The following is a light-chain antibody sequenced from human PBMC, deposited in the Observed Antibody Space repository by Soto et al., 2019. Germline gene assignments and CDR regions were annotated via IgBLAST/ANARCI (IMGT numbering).Light chain of an antibody. J-gene: IGKJ2*01. CDR1: QSVRSNY. V-gene: IGKV3-20*01. CDR3: QHYGSSAYT. CDR2: GAS. Sequence: EFVLTQSPGTLSLSPGERATLSCRASQSVRSNYLAWYQQKPGQSPRLLIYGASNRATGIPDRFSGSGSGRDLTLTTSRLEPADFAVFDWQHYGSSAYTFGQGTTVESK.